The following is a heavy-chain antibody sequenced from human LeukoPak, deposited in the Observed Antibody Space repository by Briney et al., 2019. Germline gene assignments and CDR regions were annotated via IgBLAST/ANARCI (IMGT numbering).Heavy chain of an antibody. J-gene: IGHJ4*02. V-gene: IGHV3-7*01. CDR2: IKQDGSEK. D-gene: IGHD3-10*01. Sequence: QPSETLSLTCTVSGGSIGRSSYYWGWIRQPPGKGLEWVANIKQDGSEKYSVDSVKGRFTISRDNAKNSLYLQMNSLSVEDTAVYYCAKLAKYFYGSETYYFFEHWGQGTPVTASS. CDR1: GGSIGRSSYY. CDR3: AKLAKYFYGSETYYFFEH.